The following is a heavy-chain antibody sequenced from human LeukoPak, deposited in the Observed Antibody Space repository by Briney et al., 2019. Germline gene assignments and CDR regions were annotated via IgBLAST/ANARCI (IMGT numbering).Heavy chain of an antibody. Sequence: ASXXVSCKGSGGTFSSYGISWVRQAPGQGLECMFVIIPIFGRTAYPHKFHAIITISADESTTTVYMQVNSLTSEDTAVYYCAREMGSLERWGQGTLVVVSS. V-gene: IGHV1-69*13. CDR2: IIPIFGRT. CDR3: AREMGSLER. CDR1: GGTFSSYG. D-gene: IGHD3-10*01. J-gene: IGHJ4*02.